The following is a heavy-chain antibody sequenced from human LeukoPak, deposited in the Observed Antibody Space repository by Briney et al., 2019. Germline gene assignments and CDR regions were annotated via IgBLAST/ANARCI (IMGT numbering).Heavy chain of an antibody. CDR1: GGSFSGYY. CDR2: INHSGST. CDR3: ARHVAQRYCSSTSCPRNWFDP. Sequence: SETLSLTCAVYGGSFSGYYWSWIRQPPGKGLEWIGEINHSGSTNYNPSLKSRVTISVDTSKNQFSLKLSSVTAADTAVYYCARHVAQRYCSSTSCPRNWFDPWGQGTLVTVSS. D-gene: IGHD2-2*01. V-gene: IGHV4-34*01. J-gene: IGHJ5*02.